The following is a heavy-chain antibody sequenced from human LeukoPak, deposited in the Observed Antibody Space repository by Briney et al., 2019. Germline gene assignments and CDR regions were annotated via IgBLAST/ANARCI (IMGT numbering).Heavy chain of an antibody. CDR3: ARGGIFGVVGFYWFDP. Sequence: PSETLSLTCTVSGGSISSGSYYWSWIRQPAGKGLEWIGRIYTSGSTNYNPSLKSRVTISVDTSKNQFSLKLSSVTAADTAVYYCARGGIFGVVGFYWFDPWGQGTLVTVSS. D-gene: IGHD3-3*01. CDR1: GGSISSGSYY. V-gene: IGHV4-61*02. CDR2: IYTSGST. J-gene: IGHJ5*02.